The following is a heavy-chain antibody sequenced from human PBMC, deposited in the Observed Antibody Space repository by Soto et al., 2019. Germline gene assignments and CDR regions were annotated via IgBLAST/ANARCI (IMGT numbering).Heavy chain of an antibody. CDR1: GGTFSSYA. CDR2: IIPIFGTA. V-gene: IGHV1-69*13. D-gene: IGHD3-16*02. Sequence: ASVKVSCKASGGTFSSYAISWVRQAPGQGLEWMGGIIPIFGTANYAQKFQGRVTITADESTSTAYMELSSLRSEDTAVYYCARERYRSYYYYGMDVWGQGTTVTVSS. CDR3: ARERYRSYYYYGMDV. J-gene: IGHJ6*02.